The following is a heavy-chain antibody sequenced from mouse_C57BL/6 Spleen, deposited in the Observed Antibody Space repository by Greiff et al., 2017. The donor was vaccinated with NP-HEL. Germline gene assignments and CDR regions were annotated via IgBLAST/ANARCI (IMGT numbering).Heavy chain of an antibody. CDR2: ISSGGSYT. D-gene: IGHD1-1*01. Sequence: EVQRVESGGDLVKPGGSLKLSCAASGFTFSSYGMSWVRQTPDKRLEWVATISSGGSYTYYPDSVKGRFTISRDNAKNTLYLQMSSLKSEDTAMYYCARSITTVVARYFDVWGTGTTVTVSS. CDR1: GFTFSSYG. J-gene: IGHJ1*03. V-gene: IGHV5-6*01. CDR3: ARSITTVVARYFDV.